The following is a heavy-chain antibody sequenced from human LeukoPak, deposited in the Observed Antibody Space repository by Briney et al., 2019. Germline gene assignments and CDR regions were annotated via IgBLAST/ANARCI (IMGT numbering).Heavy chain of an antibody. V-gene: IGHV1-69*02. CDR1: GYTFTGYY. D-gene: IGHD2-2*01. J-gene: IGHJ5*02. CDR2: IIPILGIA. CDR3: GASTSP. Sequence: ASVKVSCKASGYTFTGYYMHWVRQAPGQGLEWMGRIIPILGIANYAQKFQGRVTITADKSTSTAYMELSSLRSEDTAVYYCGASTSPWGQGTLVTVSS.